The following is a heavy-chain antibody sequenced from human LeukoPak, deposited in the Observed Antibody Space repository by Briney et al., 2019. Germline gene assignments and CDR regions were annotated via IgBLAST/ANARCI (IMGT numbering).Heavy chain of an antibody. D-gene: IGHD6-19*01. CDR1: GFTFSSYA. V-gene: IGHV3-23*01. CDR3: AKGYSSAWYYFDC. J-gene: IGHJ4*02. CDR2: ISGSGGST. Sequence: GGSLRLSCAASGFTFSSYAMSWVRQAPGKGLEWVSAISGSGGSTNYAGSVKGRFTISRDNSEDTLYLQLNSLRAEDTALYYCAKGYSSAWYYFDCWGQGTLVTVSS.